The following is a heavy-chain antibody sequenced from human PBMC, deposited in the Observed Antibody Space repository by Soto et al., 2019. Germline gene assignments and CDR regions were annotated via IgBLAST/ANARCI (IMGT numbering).Heavy chain of an antibody. CDR2: IIPIFGTA. CDR1: GGTFRNYG. D-gene: IGHD5-18*01. CDR3: ATMLTAMGYFDH. Sequence: EASVKVSCKASGGTFRNYGISWVRQAPGQGPEWMGGIIPIFGTANYAQKFQGRVTVTADKSTSTAYMELSSLRSEDTAVYYCATMLTAMGYFDHWGQGTLVTVSS. V-gene: IGHV1-69*06. J-gene: IGHJ4*02.